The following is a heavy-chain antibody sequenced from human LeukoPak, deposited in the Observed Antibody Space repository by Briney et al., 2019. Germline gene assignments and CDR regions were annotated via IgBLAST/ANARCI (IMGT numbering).Heavy chain of an antibody. CDR1: GGSFSGYY. CDR2: IYHSGST. J-gene: IGHJ6*02. D-gene: IGHD2-15*01. CDR3: ARGRDRGVVVVAAMSGMDV. V-gene: IGHV4-34*01. Sequence: SETLSLTCAVYGGSFSGYYWSWIRQPPGKGLEWIGEIYHSGSTNYNPSLKSRVTISVDTSKNQFSLKLSSVTAADTAVYYCARGRDRGVVVVAAMSGMDVWGQGTTVTVSS.